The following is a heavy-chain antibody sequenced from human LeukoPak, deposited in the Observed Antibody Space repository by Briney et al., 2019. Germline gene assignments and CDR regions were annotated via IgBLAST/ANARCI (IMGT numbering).Heavy chain of an antibody. D-gene: IGHD5-18*01. V-gene: IGHV4-61*01. CDR1: GGSVSSGSYY. CDR2: IYYSGST. Sequence: SETLSLTCTVSGGSVSSGSYYWSWIRQPPGKGLEWIAYIYYSGSTNYNPSLKSRVTISVDTSKNQFSLKLSSVTAADTAVYYCASGYSYGRTPYWGQGTLVTVSS. J-gene: IGHJ4*02. CDR3: ASGYSYGRTPY.